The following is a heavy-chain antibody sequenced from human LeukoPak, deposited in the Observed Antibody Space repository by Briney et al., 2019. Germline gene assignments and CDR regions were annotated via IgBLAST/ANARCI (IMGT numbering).Heavy chain of an antibody. CDR1: GFTFSSYA. CDR2: ISGSGGST. V-gene: IGHV3-23*01. Sequence: GSLRLSCAASGFTFSSYAMSWVRQAPGKGLEWVSAISGSGGSTYYADSVKGRFTISRDNSKNTLYLQMNSLRAEDTAVYYCARDLKQPDGGGYFDYWGQGTLVTVSS. CDR3: ARDLKQPDGGGYFDY. J-gene: IGHJ4*02. D-gene: IGHD6-13*01.